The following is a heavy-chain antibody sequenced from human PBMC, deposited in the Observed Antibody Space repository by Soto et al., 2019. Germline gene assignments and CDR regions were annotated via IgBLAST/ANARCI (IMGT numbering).Heavy chain of an antibody. Sequence: GASVKVSCKASGYTFTNYGISWVRQAPGQGLEWMGWISAYNGNTNYAQKLQGRVTMTTDTSTSTAHMELRSLRSDDTAVYYCARDFWKVVVRQHYYYYMDVWGKGTTVTVSS. CDR1: GYTFTNYG. CDR3: ARDFWKVVVRQHYYYYMDV. CDR2: ISAYNGNT. D-gene: IGHD3-3*01. V-gene: IGHV1-18*01. J-gene: IGHJ6*03.